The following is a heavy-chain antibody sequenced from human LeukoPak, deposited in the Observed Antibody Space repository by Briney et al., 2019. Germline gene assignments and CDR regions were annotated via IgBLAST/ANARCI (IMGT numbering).Heavy chain of an antibody. V-gene: IGHV5-51*01. CDR1: GYSFTNYW. D-gene: IGHD3-10*01. J-gene: IGHJ6*03. CDR3: ARLPYYYGSGSYRNYYYYYMDV. Sequence: GESLKISCKGSGYSFTNYWIGWVRQMPGKGLEWMGIIYPGDSDTRYSPSFQGQVTISADKSISTAYLQWSSLKASDTAMYYCARLPYYYGSGSYRNYYYYYMDVWGKGTTVTISS. CDR2: IYPGDSDT.